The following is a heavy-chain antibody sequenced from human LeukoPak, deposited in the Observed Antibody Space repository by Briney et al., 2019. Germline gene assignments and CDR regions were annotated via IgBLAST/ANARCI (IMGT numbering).Heavy chain of an antibody. CDR3: AREGGQWLVSNWFDP. CDR2: IYYSGST. D-gene: IGHD6-19*01. CDR1: GGSTRSSSSY. V-gene: IGHV4-39*07. J-gene: IGHJ5*02. Sequence: SETLSLTCTVSGGSTRSSSSYWGWVRQPPGKGLEWIGSIYYSGSTYYNPSLKSRVTISVDTSKNQFSLKLSSVTAADTAVYYCAREGGQWLVSNWFDPWGQGTLVTVSS.